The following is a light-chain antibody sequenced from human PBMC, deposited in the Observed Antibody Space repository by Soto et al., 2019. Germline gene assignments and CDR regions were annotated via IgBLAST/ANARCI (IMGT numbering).Light chain of an antibody. CDR3: QQRSNWPPSIT. V-gene: IGKV3-11*01. J-gene: IGKJ5*01. CDR2: DAS. Sequence: EIVLTQSPGTLSLSPGERATLSCGASQSVSSYLAWNQQKPGQAPRLLIYDASNRATGIPARFSGSGSGTDFTLTISSLEPEDFAVYHCQQRSNWPPSITLGQGTRLEIK. CDR1: QSVSSY.